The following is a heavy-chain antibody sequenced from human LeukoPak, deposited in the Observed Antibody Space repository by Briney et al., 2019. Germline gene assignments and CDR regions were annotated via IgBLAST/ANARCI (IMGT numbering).Heavy chain of an antibody. CDR3: ARDYYYGSGSYYPTTTGYGMDV. CDR1: GFTFSSYW. V-gene: IGHV3-7*01. D-gene: IGHD3-10*01. CDR2: IKQDGSEK. Sequence: AGGSLRLSCAASGFTFSSYWMSWVRQAPGKGLEWVANIKQDGSEKYYVDSVKGRFTISRDNAKNSLYLQMNSLRAEDTAVYYCARDYYYGSGSYYPTTTGYGMDVWGQGTTVTVSS. J-gene: IGHJ6*02.